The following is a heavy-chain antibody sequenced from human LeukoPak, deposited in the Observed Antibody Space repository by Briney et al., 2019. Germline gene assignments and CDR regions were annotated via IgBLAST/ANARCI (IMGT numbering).Heavy chain of an antibody. CDR1: GGSISSSSYY. V-gene: IGHV4-39*07. D-gene: IGHD3-10*01. CDR2: IYYSGST. J-gene: IGHJ4*02. Sequence: SETLSLTCTVSGGSISSSSYYWGWIRQPPGKGLEWIGSIYYSGSTYYNPSLKSRVTISVDTSKNQFSLKLSSVTAADTAVYYCARRRFIKPEFDYWGQGTLVTVSS. CDR3: ARRRFIKPEFDY.